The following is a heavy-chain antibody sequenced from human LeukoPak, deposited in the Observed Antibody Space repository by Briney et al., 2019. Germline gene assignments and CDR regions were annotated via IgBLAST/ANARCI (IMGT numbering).Heavy chain of an antibody. CDR3: ARPRLLFGSGPILV. D-gene: IGHD3-10*01. CDR1: GASFSGYS. J-gene: IGHJ4*02. CDR2: FSHTGSP. V-gene: IGHV4-34*01. Sequence: PSETLSLSCAIPGASFSGYSWTWIRQPPGKGLEWIGEFSHTGSPIYNPSLKSRVNISIDTSKNQFSLRLTSVTAADTAVYFCARPRLLFGSGPILVWGQGTLVTVSS.